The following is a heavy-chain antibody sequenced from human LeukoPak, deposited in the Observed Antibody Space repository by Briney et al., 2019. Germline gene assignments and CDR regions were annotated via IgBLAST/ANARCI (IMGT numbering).Heavy chain of an antibody. Sequence: GGSLRLSCAASGFTFNDHFIDWVRQAPGKGLEWVGRRRNKANSYTTEYAASVKGRFTISRDDSMNLLYLQMNSLKTEDTAVYYCTRAYFSGNYYYPFDIWGQGTMATVSS. J-gene: IGHJ3*02. CDR1: GFTFNDHF. CDR2: RRNKANSYTT. D-gene: IGHD1-26*01. V-gene: IGHV3-72*01. CDR3: TRAYFSGNYYYPFDI.